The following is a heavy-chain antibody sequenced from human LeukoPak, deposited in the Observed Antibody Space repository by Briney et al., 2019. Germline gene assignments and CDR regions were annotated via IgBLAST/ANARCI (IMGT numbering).Heavy chain of an antibody. D-gene: IGHD6-19*01. J-gene: IGHJ4*02. CDR1: GYSFSSYW. CDR3: ARSGGSGWDEGFDY. Sequence: GESLKISCKGSGYSFSSYWIAWVRQMPGKGLEWMGIIYLGDSDTRYSPSFQGQVTISADKSISTAYLQWSSLWASDTATYCWARSGGSGWDEGFDYWGQGTLVTVSS. CDR2: IYLGDSDT. V-gene: IGHV5-51*01.